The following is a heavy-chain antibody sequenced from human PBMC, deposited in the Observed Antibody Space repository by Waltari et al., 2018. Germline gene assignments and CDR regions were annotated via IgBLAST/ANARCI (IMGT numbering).Heavy chain of an antibody. D-gene: IGHD3-16*01. CDR1: GGTFGRYA. CDR3: ARRKLGEAFDI. V-gene: IGHV1-69*12. Sequence: QVHLVQSGAEVKKPGSSVRVSCRASGGTFGRYAITWVRHAPGKGLEWMGGTLPIFGSPRYEPKFQGRVSSTADELTYTGYMELNSLRSDDTAIYYCARRKLGEAFDIWGQGTMVIVSS. CDR2: TLPIFGSP. J-gene: IGHJ3*02.